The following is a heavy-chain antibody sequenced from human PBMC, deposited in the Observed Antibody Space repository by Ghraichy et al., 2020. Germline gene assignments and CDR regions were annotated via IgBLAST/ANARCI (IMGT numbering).Heavy chain of an antibody. D-gene: IGHD3-22*01. J-gene: IGHJ4*02. Sequence: GESLNISCAASGFTFSSYGMHWVRQAPGKGLEWVAVISYDGSNKYYADSVKGRFTISRDNSKNTLYLQMNSLRAEDTAVYYCAKDLTTYYYDSSGYPMDYWSQGTLVTVSS. V-gene: IGHV3-30*18. CDR3: AKDLTTYYYDSSGYPMDY. CDR2: ISYDGSNK. CDR1: GFTFSSYG.